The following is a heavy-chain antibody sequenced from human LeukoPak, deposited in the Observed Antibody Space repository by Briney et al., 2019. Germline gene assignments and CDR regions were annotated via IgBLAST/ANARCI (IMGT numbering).Heavy chain of an antibody. CDR2: ISSSSSYI. D-gene: IGHD6-13*01. J-gene: IGHJ4*02. V-gene: IGHV3-21*01. CDR3: ARLAAAYHFDY. Sequence: GGSLRLSCAASGFTFGSYSMNWVRQAPGKGLEWVSSISSSSSYIYYADSVKGRFTISRDNAKNSLYLQMNSLRAEDTAVYYCARLAAAYHFDYWGQGTLVTVSS. CDR1: GFTFGSYS.